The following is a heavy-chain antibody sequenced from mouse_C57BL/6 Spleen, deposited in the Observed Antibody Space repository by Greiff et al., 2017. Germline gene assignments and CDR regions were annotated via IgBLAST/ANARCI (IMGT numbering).Heavy chain of an antibody. CDR1: GYTFTSYW. V-gene: IGHV1-52*01. CDR3: ARQYYGSSPYWYFDV. D-gene: IGHD1-1*01. Sequence: VQLQQPGAELVRPGSSVKLSCKASGYTFTSYWMHWVKQRPIQGLEWIGNIDPSDSETHYNQKFKDKATLTVDKSSSTAYMQLSSLTSGDSAVYYCARQYYGSSPYWYFDVWGTGTTVTVSS. J-gene: IGHJ1*03. CDR2: IDPSDSET.